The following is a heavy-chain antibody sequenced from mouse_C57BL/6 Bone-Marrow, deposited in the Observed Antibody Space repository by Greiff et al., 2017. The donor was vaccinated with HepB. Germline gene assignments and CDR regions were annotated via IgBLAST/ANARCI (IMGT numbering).Heavy chain of an antibody. J-gene: IGHJ2*01. CDR1: GYTFTSYW. CDR3: ARDYYGSSHYFDY. V-gene: IGHV1-72*01. D-gene: IGHD1-1*01. CDR2: IDPNSGGT. Sequence: QVQLQQPGAELVKPGASVKLSCKASGYTFTSYWMHWVKQRPGRGLEWIARIDPNSGGTKYNEKFKSKATLTVDKPSSTAYMQLSSLTSEDSAVYYCARDYYGSSHYFDYWGQGTTLTVSS.